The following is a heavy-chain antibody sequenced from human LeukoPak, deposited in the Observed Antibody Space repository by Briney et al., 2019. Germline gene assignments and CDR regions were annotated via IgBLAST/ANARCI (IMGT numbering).Heavy chain of an antibody. J-gene: IGHJ4*02. Sequence: ASVKVSCKASGYTFTGYYMHWVRQAPGQGLEWMGWINPNSGGTNYAQKFQGRVTITTDESTSTAYMELSSLRSEDTAVYYCARDLLFSSSWYDYWGQGTLVTVSS. CDR1: GYTFTGYY. CDR2: INPNSGGT. CDR3: ARDLLFSSSWYDY. V-gene: IGHV1-2*02. D-gene: IGHD6-13*01.